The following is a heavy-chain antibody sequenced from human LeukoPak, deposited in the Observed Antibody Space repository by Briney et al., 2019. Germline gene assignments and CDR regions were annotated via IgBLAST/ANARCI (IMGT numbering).Heavy chain of an antibody. V-gene: IGHV4-59*08. CDR1: GGSISSYY. Sequence: SETLSLTCTVSGGSISSYYWSWIRQPPGKGLEWIGYIYYSGSTNYNPSLKSRVTISVDTSKNQFSLKLSSVTAADTAVYYCATSPPLGSWYFDLWGRGTLVTVSS. J-gene: IGHJ2*01. D-gene: IGHD7-27*01. CDR3: ATSPPLGSWYFDL. CDR2: IYYSGST.